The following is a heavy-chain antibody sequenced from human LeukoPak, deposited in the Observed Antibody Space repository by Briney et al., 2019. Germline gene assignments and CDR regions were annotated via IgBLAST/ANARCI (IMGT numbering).Heavy chain of an antibody. J-gene: IGHJ4*02. CDR1: GFTLSSYS. CDR3: ARVIIGGNSSPKLFDY. D-gene: IGHD4-23*01. Sequence: GGSLRLSCAVSGFTLSSYSMNWVRQAPGKGLEWVSSISGSGGSIYYADSMKGRFTISRDNAKNSLYLQMNSLRAEDTAMYYCARVIIGGNSSPKLFDYWGQGTLATVSS. V-gene: IGHV3-21*01. CDR2: ISGSGGSI.